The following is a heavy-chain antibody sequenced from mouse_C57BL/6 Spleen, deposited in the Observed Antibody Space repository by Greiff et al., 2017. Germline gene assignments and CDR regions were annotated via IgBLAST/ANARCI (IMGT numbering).Heavy chain of an antibody. CDR2: IYPGSGST. CDR1: GYTFTSYW. V-gene: IGHV1-55*01. CDR3: ASVYDYDYAMDY. Sequence: QVQLKQPGAELVKPGASVKMSCKASGYTFTSYWITWVKQRPGQGLEWIGDIYPGSGSTNYNEKFKSKATLTVDTSSSTAYMQLSSLTSEDSAVYYCASVYDYDYAMDYWGQGTSVTVSS. J-gene: IGHJ4*01. D-gene: IGHD2-4*01.